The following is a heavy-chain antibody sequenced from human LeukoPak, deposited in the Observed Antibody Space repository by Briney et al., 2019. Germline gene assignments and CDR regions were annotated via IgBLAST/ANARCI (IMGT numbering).Heavy chain of an antibody. J-gene: IGHJ6*03. Sequence: SVKVSCKASGYTFTGYYMHWVRQAPGQGLEWMGGIIPIFGTANYAQKFQGRVTITADESTSTAYMELSSLRSEDTAVYYCARSPEYYDILTGYLPYYYYYMDVWGKGTTVTVSS. CDR2: IIPIFGTA. CDR3: ARSPEYYDILTGYLPYYYYYMDV. V-gene: IGHV1-69*13. D-gene: IGHD3-9*01. CDR1: GYTFTGYY.